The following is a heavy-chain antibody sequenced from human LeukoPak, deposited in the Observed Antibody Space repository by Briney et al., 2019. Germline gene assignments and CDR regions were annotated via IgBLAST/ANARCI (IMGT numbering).Heavy chain of an antibody. CDR3: VTLSSGWYLFPEYFQH. CDR2: IYYSGST. Sequence: SETLSLTCTVSGGSISRYYWSWIRQPPGKGLEWIGYIYYSGSTNYNPSRKSRVTISVDTSKNQFSLKLSSVTAADTAVYYCVTLSSGWYLFPEYFQHWGQGTLVTVSS. J-gene: IGHJ1*01. D-gene: IGHD6-19*01. V-gene: IGHV4-59*08. CDR1: GGSISRYY.